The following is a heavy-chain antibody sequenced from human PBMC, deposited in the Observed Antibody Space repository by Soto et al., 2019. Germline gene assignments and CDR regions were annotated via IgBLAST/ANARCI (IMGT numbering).Heavy chain of an antibody. V-gene: IGHV3-21*01. CDR2: ISSSSSYI. CDR3: ARAAAASLYILQGH. CDR1: GFTFSSYS. D-gene: IGHD6-13*01. Sequence: GGSLRLSCAASGFTFSSYSMNWFRQAPGKGLEWVSSISSSSSYIYYADSVKGRFTISRDNAKNSLYLQMNSLRAEDTAVYYCARAAAASLYILQGHWGQGTLVTVSS. J-gene: IGHJ4*02.